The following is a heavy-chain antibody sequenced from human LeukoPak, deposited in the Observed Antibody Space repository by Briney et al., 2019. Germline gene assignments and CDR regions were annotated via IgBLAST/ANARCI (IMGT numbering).Heavy chain of an antibody. Sequence: SETLSLTCTVSGGSIRSSYWSWIRQPPGKGLEWIGYIYYSGNTDSNPSLKSRVTISVDTSKNQFSLKLSSVTAADTAVYYCARAYCSGSSCHFDYWGQGTLVTVSS. CDR1: GGSIRSSY. J-gene: IGHJ4*02. V-gene: IGHV4-59*08. D-gene: IGHD2-15*01. CDR2: IYYSGNT. CDR3: ARAYCSGSSCHFDY.